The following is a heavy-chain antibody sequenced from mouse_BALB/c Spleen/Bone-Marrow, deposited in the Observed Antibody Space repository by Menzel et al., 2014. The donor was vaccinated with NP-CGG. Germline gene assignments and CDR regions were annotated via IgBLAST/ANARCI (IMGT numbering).Heavy chain of an antibody. D-gene: IGHD2-12*01. J-gene: IGHJ1*01. CDR3: ARDIIYDSYYWYFDV. Sequence: DVHLVESGGGLVQPGGSLRLSCATSGFTFTDYYMSWVRQPPGQALEWLGFIRNKAKGYTTEYSASVKGRFTISRDNSLSIVYLQMNTLRAEDSATYYCARDIIYDSYYWYFDVWGPETTVTVSS. V-gene: IGHV7-3*02. CDR1: GFTFTDYY. CDR2: IRNKAKGYTT.